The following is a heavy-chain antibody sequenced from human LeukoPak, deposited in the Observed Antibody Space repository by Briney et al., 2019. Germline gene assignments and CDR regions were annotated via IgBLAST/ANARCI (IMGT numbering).Heavy chain of an antibody. CDR2: IYYSGST. CDR3: ARHVSSDLRIVVVTSDWYFDR. D-gene: IGHD2-21*02. Sequence: SETLSLTCIVSGGSISSSRFYWGWIRQPPGKGLEWIGTIYYSGSTYYNPSLKSRVTISADTSKNQFSLNLSSVTAADTGVYYCARHVSSDLRIVVVTSDWYFDRCGRGTLVTVSS. J-gene: IGHJ2*01. V-gene: IGHV4-39*01. CDR1: GGSISSSRFY.